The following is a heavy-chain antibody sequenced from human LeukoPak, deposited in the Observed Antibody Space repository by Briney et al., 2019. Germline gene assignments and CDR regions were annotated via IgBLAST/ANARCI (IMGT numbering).Heavy chain of an antibody. CDR1: SGPISSRGHY. D-gene: IGHD2-8*02. V-gene: IGHV4-39*07. CDR2: IYHDGTS. Sequence: SETLSLTCTISSGPISSRGHYWGWIRQPPGKGREWIGNIYHDGTSNYSPSLKSRVTISVDTSKRQVSLKLASVTAADTAIYSCERARGWWAFDSWGQGTLVSVSS. CDR3: ERARGWWAFDS. J-gene: IGHJ4*02.